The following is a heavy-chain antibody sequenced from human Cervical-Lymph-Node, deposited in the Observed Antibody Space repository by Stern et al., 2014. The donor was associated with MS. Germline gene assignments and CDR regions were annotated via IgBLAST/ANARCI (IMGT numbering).Heavy chain of an antibody. J-gene: IGHJ4*02. D-gene: IGHD1-26*01. V-gene: IGHV3-7*01. Sequence: EVQLVESGGGLVQPGGSLRLSCAASGFPFSNYWMTWVRQAPGKGLEWVANIKEDGSEKYYIDSVKGRFTISRDNAGDSLYLQMNSLRAEDTAVYYCATSVVGAYIFYQPWNDYWGQGILVTVSS. CDR3: ATSVVGAYIFYQPWNDY. CDR2: IKEDGSEK. CDR1: GFPFSNYW.